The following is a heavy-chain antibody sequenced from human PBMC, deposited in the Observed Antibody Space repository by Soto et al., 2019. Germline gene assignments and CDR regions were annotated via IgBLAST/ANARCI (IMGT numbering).Heavy chain of an antibody. D-gene: IGHD2-15*01. Sequence: SETLSLTCAVSGYSISSGYYWGWIRQPPGQGLEWIGSIYHSGSTHYNASLKSRVTISVDTSKNQISLKLSSVTAADTAVYYCARGLEYSGTDYWGQGTMVTV. J-gene: IGHJ4*02. CDR3: ARGLEYSGTDY. V-gene: IGHV4-38-2*01. CDR1: GYSISSGYY. CDR2: IYHSGST.